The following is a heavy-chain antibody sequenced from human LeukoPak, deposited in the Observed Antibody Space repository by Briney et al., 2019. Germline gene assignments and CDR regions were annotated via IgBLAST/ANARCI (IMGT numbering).Heavy chain of an antibody. Sequence: GGSLRLSCAASGFTFSSYGMHWVRQAPGKGLEWVAVIWYDGSNKYYADSVKGRFTISRDNSKNTLYLQMNSLRAEDTAVYYCARDDTTVTFFDCWGQGTLVTVSS. CDR2: IWYDGSNK. V-gene: IGHV3-33*01. J-gene: IGHJ4*02. CDR3: ARDDTTVTFFDC. D-gene: IGHD4-17*01. CDR1: GFTFSSYG.